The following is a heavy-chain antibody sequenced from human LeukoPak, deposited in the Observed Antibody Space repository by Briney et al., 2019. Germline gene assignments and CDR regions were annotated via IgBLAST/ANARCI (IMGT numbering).Heavy chain of an antibody. CDR2: IYHSGST. D-gene: IGHD6-13*01. V-gene: IGHV4-38-2*01. Sequence: SETLSLTCAVSGYSISSGYSWGWIRQPPGKGLEWIGSIYHSGSTYYNPSPKSRVTISVDTSKNQFSLKLSCVTAADTAVSYCARAYSGYSSSWGSYYFDYWGQGTLVTVSS. J-gene: IGHJ4*02. CDR3: ARAYSGYSSSWGSYYFDY. CDR1: GYSISSGYS.